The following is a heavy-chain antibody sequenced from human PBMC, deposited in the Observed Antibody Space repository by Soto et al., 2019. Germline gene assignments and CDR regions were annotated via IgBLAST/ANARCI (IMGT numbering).Heavy chain of an antibody. CDR2: IYYSGST. CDR1: GGSISSGDYY. Sequence: SSETLSLTCTVSGGSISSGDYYWSWIRQPPGKGLEWIGYIYYSGSTNYNPSLKSRVTISVDTSKNQFSLKLTSVTAADTAVYYCARDKITGLFGYWGQGTLVTVSS. V-gene: IGHV4-61*08. J-gene: IGHJ4*02. CDR3: ARDKITGLFGY. D-gene: IGHD2-8*02.